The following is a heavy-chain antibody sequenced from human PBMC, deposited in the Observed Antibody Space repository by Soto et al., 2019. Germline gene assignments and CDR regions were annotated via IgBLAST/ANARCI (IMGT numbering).Heavy chain of an antibody. J-gene: IGHJ6*02. Sequence: QVQLVQSGAEVKKPGSSVKVSCKASGGTFSSYAISWVRQAPGQGLEWMGGIIPVFGTANYAQKLQGRVTITADESTSPAYMELSSLRSEDTDVYYCARGAKAAWVPMDVWGQGTTVTVSS. CDR3: ARGAKAAWVPMDV. V-gene: IGHV1-69*12. CDR2: IIPVFGTA. D-gene: IGHD5-12*01. CDR1: GGTFSSYA.